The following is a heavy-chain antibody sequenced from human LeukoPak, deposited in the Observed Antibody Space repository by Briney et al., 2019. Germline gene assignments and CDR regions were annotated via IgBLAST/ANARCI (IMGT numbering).Heavy chain of an antibody. D-gene: IGHD6-19*01. Sequence: GGSLRLSCAASGFTFSSYAMSWVRQAPGKGLEWVSAISGSGGSTYYADSVKGRFTISRDNSKNSLYLQMNSLRAEDTAVYYCASELWRAVAATGPAFDYWGQGTLVTVSS. J-gene: IGHJ4*02. CDR3: ASELWRAVAATGPAFDY. V-gene: IGHV3-23*01. CDR1: GFTFSSYA. CDR2: ISGSGGST.